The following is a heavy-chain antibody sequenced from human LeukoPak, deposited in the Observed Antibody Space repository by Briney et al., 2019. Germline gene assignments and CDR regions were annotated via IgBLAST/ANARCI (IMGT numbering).Heavy chain of an antibody. V-gene: IGHV3-23*01. Sequence: GWSLRLSCAASGFTFSNYAMSWVRQAPGKGLEWVSAISGSGRDTYYADSVKGRFAISRDNSKNTLYLQMNSLRAEDTAVYYCAKDHDGTPIRYYDSSGYYRGPRGGWGQGTLVTVSS. CDR2: ISGSGRDT. J-gene: IGHJ4*02. CDR3: AKDHDGTPIRYYDSSGYYRGPRGG. CDR1: GFTFSNYA. D-gene: IGHD3-22*01.